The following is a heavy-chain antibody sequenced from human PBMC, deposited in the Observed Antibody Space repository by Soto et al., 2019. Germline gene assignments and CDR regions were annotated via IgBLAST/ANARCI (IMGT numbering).Heavy chain of an antibody. CDR3: ARCDVMTNNWFAP. J-gene: IGHJ5*02. D-gene: IGHD2-21*02. V-gene: IGHV4-31*03. CDR1: GGSISSGGYY. CDR2: IYYTGST. Sequence: QVQLQESGPGLVKPSQTLSLTCTVSGGSISSGGYYWSWIRQHPGKGLEWIGYIYYTGSTYYNPSPKSRVTISVDTSKNQSSLKLSSVTAADAAVYYCARCDVMTNNWFAPWGQGTLVTVSS.